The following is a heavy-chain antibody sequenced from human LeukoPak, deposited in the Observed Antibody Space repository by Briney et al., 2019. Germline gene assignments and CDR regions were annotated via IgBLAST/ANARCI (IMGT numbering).Heavy chain of an antibody. CDR1: GYTFTGYY. J-gene: IGHJ5*02. V-gene: IGHV1-2*02. CDR2: INPNSGGT. D-gene: IGHD1-26*01. CDR3: ARDPSPFYSGNYLGFDP. Sequence: ASVKVSCKASGYTFTGYYMHWVRQAPGQGLEWMGWINPNSGGTNYAQKFQGRVTMTRDTSISTAYMELSRLRSDDTAVYYCARDPSPFYSGNYLGFDPWGQGTLVTVSS.